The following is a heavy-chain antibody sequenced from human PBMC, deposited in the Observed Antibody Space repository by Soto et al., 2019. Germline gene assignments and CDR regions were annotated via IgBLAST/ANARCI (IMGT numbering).Heavy chain of an antibody. J-gene: IGHJ4*02. Sequence: GASVKVSCKASGYTFTTYGISWVRQAPGKGLEWMGGISASNGNIYYGQKFQGRVTMTEDTSTSTAYMELSSLRSEDTAVYYCATVVVRGLDFDYWGQGTLVTVSS. CDR2: ISASNGNI. CDR3: ATVVVRGLDFDY. D-gene: IGHD3-10*01. CDR1: GYTFTTYG. V-gene: IGHV1-18*01.